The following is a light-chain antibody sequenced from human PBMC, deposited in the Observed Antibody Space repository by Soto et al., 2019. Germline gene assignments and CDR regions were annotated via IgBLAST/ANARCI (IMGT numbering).Light chain of an antibody. V-gene: IGKV3-11*01. CDR1: QDVGGY. CDR2: DAS. J-gene: IGKJ5*01. Sequence: EIVLTQSPATLSLSPGDRATLSCRASQDVGGYLSWFQQKPGQAPRLLIYDASIRAPGIPARFSGSESGTDFTLTISSVEPEDFAMYYCHQRNQFGQGTRLEIK. CDR3: HQRNQ.